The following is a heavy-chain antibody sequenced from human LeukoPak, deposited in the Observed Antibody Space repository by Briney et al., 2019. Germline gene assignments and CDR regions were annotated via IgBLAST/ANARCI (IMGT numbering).Heavy chain of an antibody. Sequence: GGSLRLSCAASGFTFSSYSMNWIRQAPGKGLEWVSSISSSSSYIYYADSVKGRFTISRDNAKNSLYLQMNSLRAEDTAVYYCARDLDYYDSSGYYSAFDYWGQGTLVTVSS. CDR1: GFTFSSYS. CDR2: ISSSSSYI. D-gene: IGHD3-22*01. V-gene: IGHV3-21*01. CDR3: ARDLDYYDSSGYYSAFDY. J-gene: IGHJ4*02.